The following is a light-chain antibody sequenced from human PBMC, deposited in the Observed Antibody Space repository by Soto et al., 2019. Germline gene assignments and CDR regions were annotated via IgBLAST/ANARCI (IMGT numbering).Light chain of an antibody. J-gene: IGKJ4*01. CDR2: AAS. V-gene: IGKV1-12*01. CDR1: QSISSW. CDR3: QQVKGFPLT. Sequence: DIQMTQSPSTLSASVGDRVTITCRASQSISSWLAWYQQKPGKAPRLLIYAASSLQSGVPTRFSGSGSGTDFTLTITNLQPEDSAVYYCQQVKGFPLTFGGGTKVEIK.